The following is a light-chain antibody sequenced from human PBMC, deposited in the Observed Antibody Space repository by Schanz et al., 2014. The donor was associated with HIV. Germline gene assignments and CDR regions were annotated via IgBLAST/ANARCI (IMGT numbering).Light chain of an antibody. CDR2: WAS. CDR3: QHYGDSRGT. Sequence: DIVLTQSPDSLAVSLGERATINCKSSQSVLYSSNNKNYLAWYQQKPGQPPKLLIYWASTRESGVPDRFSGSGSGTDFTLTISRLEPEDFAVYYCQHYGDSRGTFGGGTKVDI. J-gene: IGKJ4*02. CDR1: QSVLYSSNNKNY. V-gene: IGKV4-1*01.